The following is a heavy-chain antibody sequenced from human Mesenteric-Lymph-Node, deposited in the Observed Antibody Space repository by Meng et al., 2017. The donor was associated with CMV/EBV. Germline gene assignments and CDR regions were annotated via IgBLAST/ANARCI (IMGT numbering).Heavy chain of an antibody. V-gene: IGHV3-30*02. J-gene: IGHJ4*02. CDR2: IHYAGSNK. CDR3: AMNGRRFLEWLSPDF. Sequence: GGSLRLSCAASGLTFSDYGMHWVRQAPGKGLEWVAFIHYAGSNKYYADSVKGRFTISRDNSKNTLFLQMNSLTSEDTAVYYCAMNGRRFLEWLSPDFWGQGTLVTVSS. D-gene: IGHD3-3*01. CDR1: GLTFSDYG.